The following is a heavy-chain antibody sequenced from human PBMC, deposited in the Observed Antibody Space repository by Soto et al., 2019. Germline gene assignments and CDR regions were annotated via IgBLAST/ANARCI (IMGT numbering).Heavy chain of an antibody. CDR2: IKHDGSQS. CDR1: GFTFSKFW. V-gene: IGHV3-7*03. D-gene: IGHD5-18*01. Sequence: DVQLVESGGGLVQPGGSLRLSCITSGFTFSKFWMSWVRQAPGKGLEWVANIKHDGSQSYYEDSVKGRFTISRDNAKNSLYLQVNSLRADDTAFYFWGRLRLFPTSGRGWFAPRGKGTLVTAPS. J-gene: IGHJ5*02. CDR3: GRLRLFPTSGRGWFAP.